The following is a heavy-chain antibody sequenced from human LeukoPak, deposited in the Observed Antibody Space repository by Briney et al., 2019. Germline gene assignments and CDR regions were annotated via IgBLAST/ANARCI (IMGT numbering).Heavy chain of an antibody. CDR1: GYTFTDYY. Sequence: ASVNVSCKASGYTFTDYYLHWVRQAPGQGLEWMVWINPNNGGTHFGQMFQGRVTVTRDTSISTAYMDLSGLRSDDTAVYYCAREHPAGNYLRDPYPFDYWGQGTLVTVSS. J-gene: IGHJ4*02. V-gene: IGHV1-2*02. CDR2: INPNNGGT. CDR3: AREHPAGNYLRDPYPFDY. D-gene: IGHD3-10*01.